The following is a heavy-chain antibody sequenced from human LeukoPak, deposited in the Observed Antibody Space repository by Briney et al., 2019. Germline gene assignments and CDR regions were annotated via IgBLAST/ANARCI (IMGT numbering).Heavy chain of an antibody. V-gene: IGHV1-18*01. CDR2: ISAYNGNT. CDR1: GYTFTSYG. J-gene: IGHJ6*03. D-gene: IGHD3-9*01. CDR3: ARACPYYDILTGYYTPFYYYYMDV. Sequence: ASVKVSCKASGYTFTSYGISWVRQAPGQGLEWMGWISAYNGNTNYAQKLQGRVTMTTDTSTSTAYMELRSLRSDDTAVYYCARACPYYDILTGYYTPFYYYYMDVWGKGTTVTVSS.